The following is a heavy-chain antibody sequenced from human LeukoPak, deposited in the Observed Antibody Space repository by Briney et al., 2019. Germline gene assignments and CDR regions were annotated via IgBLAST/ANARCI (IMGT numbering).Heavy chain of an antibody. CDR2: ITGSSDYI. D-gene: IGHD6-13*01. CDR3: ARDSSSWERGRFDP. V-gene: IGHV3-21*01. Sequence: KAGGSLRLSCAASGFTFSSYAMNWVRQAPGKGLEWVSCITGSSDYIEYAESVKGRFTISRDNAKNSLYLEMNSLKAEDTAVYYCARDSSSWERGRFDPWGQGTLVTVSS. CDR1: GFTFSSYA. J-gene: IGHJ5*02.